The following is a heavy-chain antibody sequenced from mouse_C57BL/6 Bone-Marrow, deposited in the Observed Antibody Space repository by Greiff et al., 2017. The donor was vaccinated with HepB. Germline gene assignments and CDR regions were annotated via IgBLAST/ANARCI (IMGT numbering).Heavy chain of an antibody. V-gene: IGHV1-18*01. Sequence: EVQLQQSGPELVKPGASVKIPCKASGYTFTDYNMDWVKQSHGKSLEWIGDINPNNGGTIYNQKFKGKATLTVDKSSSTAYMELRSLTSEDTAVYYCARWGPHYYGSSYGYAMDYWGQGTSVTVSS. CDR3: ARWGPHYYGSSYGYAMDY. J-gene: IGHJ4*01. CDR2: INPNNGGT. D-gene: IGHD1-1*01. CDR1: GYTFTDYN.